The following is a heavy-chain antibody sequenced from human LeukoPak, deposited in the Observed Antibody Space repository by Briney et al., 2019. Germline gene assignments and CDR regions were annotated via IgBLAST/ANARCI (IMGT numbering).Heavy chain of an antibody. CDR3: ARGLETTGFYYYMDV. V-gene: IGHV3-30-3*01. CDR1: GFTFNIYA. Sequence: GGSLRLSCAASGFTFNIYAMHWVRQAPGKGLEWVALISYDGSRKYYADSVKGRFTISRDNSKNTMYVEMNSLRAEDTAVYYCARGLETTGFYYYMDVWGKGTTVTVSS. J-gene: IGHJ6*03. D-gene: IGHD4-11*01. CDR2: ISYDGSRK.